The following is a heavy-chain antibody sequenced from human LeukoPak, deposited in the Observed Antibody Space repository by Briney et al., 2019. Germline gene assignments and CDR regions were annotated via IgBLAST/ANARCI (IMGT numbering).Heavy chain of an antibody. CDR2: IRYDGSNK. CDR3: ATFPYYDFWSGYYNAFDI. CDR1: GFTFSSYG. Sequence: GGSLRLSCAASGFTFSSYGMHWVRQAPGKGLEWVAFIRYDGSNKYYADSVKGRFTISRDNSKNTLYLQMNSLRAEDTAVYYCATFPYYDFWSGYYNAFDIWGQGTMVTVSS. D-gene: IGHD3-3*01. J-gene: IGHJ3*02. V-gene: IGHV3-30*02.